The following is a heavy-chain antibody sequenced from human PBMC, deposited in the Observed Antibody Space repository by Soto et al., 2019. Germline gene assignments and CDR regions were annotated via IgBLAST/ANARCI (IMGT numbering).Heavy chain of an antibody. V-gene: IGHV4-61*01. J-gene: IGHJ5*02. Sequence: QVHLQESGPGLVKPSETLSLTCTVSGGSVSTGSYYWTWIRQPPGKGLEWIGHIYYSGSTNYNPSLKSRVPISLDTSTNQFSLKLRSVTAADTAVYYCAREYHPWGQGTLVTVSS. CDR1: GGSVSTGSYY. CDR2: IYYSGST. CDR3: AREYHP. D-gene: IGHD2-2*02.